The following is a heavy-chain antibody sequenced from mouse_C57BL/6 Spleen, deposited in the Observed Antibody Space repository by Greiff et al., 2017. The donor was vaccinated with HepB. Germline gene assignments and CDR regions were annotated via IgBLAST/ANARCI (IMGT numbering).Heavy chain of an antibody. D-gene: IGHD1-1*01. CDR3: ARRWVYGSSLYYAMDY. J-gene: IGHJ4*01. CDR1: GYTFTSYW. CDR2: IYPGSGST. V-gene: IGHV1-55*01. Sequence: QVQLQQPGAELVKPGASVKMSCKASGYTFTSYWITWVKQRPGQGLEWIGDIYPGSGSTNYNEKFKSKATLTVDTSSSTAYMQLSSLTSEDSAVYYCARRWVYGSSLYYAMDYWGQGTSVTVSS.